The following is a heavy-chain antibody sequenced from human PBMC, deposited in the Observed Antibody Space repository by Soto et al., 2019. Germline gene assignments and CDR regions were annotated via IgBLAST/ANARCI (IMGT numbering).Heavy chain of an antibody. CDR2: INHSGST. CDR3: ARVPGRIAAAGGYYYGMDV. V-gene: IGHV4-34*01. CDR1: GGSFSGYY. J-gene: IGHJ6*02. Sequence: SETLSLTCAVYGGSFSGYYWSWIRQPPGKGLEWIGGINHSGSTNYNPSLKSRVTISVDTSKNQFSLKLSSVTAADTAVYYCARVPGRIAAAGGYYYGMDVWGQGTTVTVSS. D-gene: IGHD6-13*01.